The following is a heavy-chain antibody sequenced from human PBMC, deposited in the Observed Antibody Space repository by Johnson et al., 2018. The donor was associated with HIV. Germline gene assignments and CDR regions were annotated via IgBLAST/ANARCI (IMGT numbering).Heavy chain of an antibody. D-gene: IGHD6-19*01. CDR3: AKELALYSSGYGGDAFDI. J-gene: IGHJ3*02. CDR2: ISKDGANN. Sequence: QVQLVESGGGVVQPGRSLRLACPVSGFIFTNFAMHWVRQAPGKGLEWVAVISKDGANNYHADSVKGRFTISRDNSKNTLYLQMNSLRAEDTAVYYCAKELALYSSGYGGDAFDIWGQGTMVTVSS. CDR1: GFIFTNFA. V-gene: IGHV3-30-3*02.